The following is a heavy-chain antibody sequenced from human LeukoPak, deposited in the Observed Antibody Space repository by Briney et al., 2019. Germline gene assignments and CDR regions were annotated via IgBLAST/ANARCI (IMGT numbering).Heavy chain of an antibody. CDR3: AKDSSNIMGARLDY. CDR2: ISISGGST. Sequence: QPGGSLRLSCAASGFTFSSYAMSWVRQAPGRGLEWVSGISISGGSTYYADSVKGRFTISRDNSKNTLFLQMNSLRAEDTAVYYCAKDSSNIMGARLDYWGQGTLVTVSS. V-gene: IGHV3-23*01. CDR1: GFTFSSYA. D-gene: IGHD1-26*01. J-gene: IGHJ4*02.